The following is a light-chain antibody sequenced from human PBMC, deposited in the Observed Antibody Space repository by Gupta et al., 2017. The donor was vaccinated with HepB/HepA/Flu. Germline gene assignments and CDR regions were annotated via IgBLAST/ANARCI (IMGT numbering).Light chain of an antibody. CDR1: QSISTY. CDR3: QQSYSTPPT. Sequence: DIQMTQSPSSLSASVGDRVTITCRASQSISTYLNWYQQRPGKAPKLLIYTASILQSGVPSRFSGGGSGTDFSLTISSLQPEDFATYYCQQSYSTPPTFGQGTKVEIK. V-gene: IGKV1-39*01. J-gene: IGKJ1*01. CDR2: TAS.